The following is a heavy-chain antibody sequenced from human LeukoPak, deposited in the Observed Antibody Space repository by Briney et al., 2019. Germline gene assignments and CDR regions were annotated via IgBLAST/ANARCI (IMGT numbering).Heavy chain of an antibody. D-gene: IGHD3-16*01. V-gene: IGHV1-2*02. CDR2: INPNSGGT. CDR1: GYTFTDYF. Sequence: ASVKVSCKASGYTFTDYFIHWVRQAPGQGLEWMGWINPNSGGTNYAQKFQGRVTMTRDTSISTVYMELSRLRSDDTAIYYCATGGVHNWFDPWGQGTLVTVSS. CDR3: ATGGVHNWFDP. J-gene: IGHJ5*02.